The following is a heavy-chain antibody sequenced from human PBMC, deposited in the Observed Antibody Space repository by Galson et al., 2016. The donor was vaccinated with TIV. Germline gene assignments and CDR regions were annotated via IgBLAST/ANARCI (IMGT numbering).Heavy chain of an antibody. CDR1: GFSLSTTDMC. CDR2: IDWDDDK. CDR3: ARTRWYENGYVFDF. Sequence: PALVTPTQTLTLTCIFSGFSLSTTDMCVSWIRQPPGKALEWLARIDWDDDKHYSMSLRPRLTISKDTSKNQVVLIMTNTDPVDTATYYCARTRWYENGYVFDFWGQGTMVTVSS. J-gene: IGHJ3*01. D-gene: IGHD6-13*01. V-gene: IGHV2-70*11.